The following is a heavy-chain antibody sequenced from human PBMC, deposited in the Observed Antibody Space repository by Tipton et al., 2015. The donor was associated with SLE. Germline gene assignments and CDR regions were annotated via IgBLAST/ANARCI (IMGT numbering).Heavy chain of an antibody. J-gene: IGHJ4*02. CDR2: TYYRSKWFN. CDR3: ARTCRGGSCYSFDS. V-gene: IGHV6-1*01. Sequence: GLVKPSQTLSLTCVISGDSVSSNNAAWNWIRQSPSSGLEWLGRTYYRSKWFNNYAVSVQSRITFNSDTSKNQFSLQLNSVTPEDTAVYYCARTCRGGSCYSFDSWGQGTLVTVSS. D-gene: IGHD2-15*01. CDR1: GDSVSSNNAA.